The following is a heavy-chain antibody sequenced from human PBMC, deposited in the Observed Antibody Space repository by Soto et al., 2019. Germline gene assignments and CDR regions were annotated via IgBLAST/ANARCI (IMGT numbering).Heavy chain of an antibody. D-gene: IGHD1-26*01. CDR1: GGSISSSSYY. Sequence: SETLSLSCTVSGGSISSSSYYWGWIRQPPGKGLEWIGSIYYSGSTYYNPSLKSRVTISVDTSKNQFSLKLSSVTAADTAVYYCARWGSRRGSYSGFDYWGQGTLVTVSS. CDR3: ARWGSRRGSYSGFDY. V-gene: IGHV4-39*01. J-gene: IGHJ4*02. CDR2: IYYSGST.